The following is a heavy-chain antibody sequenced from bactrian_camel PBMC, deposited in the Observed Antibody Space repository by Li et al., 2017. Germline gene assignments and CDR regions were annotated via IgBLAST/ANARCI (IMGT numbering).Heavy chain of an antibody. J-gene: IGHJ4*01. Sequence: HVQLVESGGGLVQPGGSLTLSCAASGFAFSSYWMYWVRQAPGKGLEWVSAISASGGTTIYADSVKGRFTISRDNAKNTVYLQMNSLKPEDTAVHYCVRDALWLARYYSTNDWAYWGQGTRSPSP. V-gene: IGHV3S1*01. CDR1: GFAFSSYW. D-gene: IGHD4*01. CDR3: VRDALWLARYYSTNDWAY. CDR2: ISASGGTT.